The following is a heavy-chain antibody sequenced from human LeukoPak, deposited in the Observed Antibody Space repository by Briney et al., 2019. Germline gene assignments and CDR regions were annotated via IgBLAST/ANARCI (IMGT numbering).Heavy chain of an antibody. CDR2: IYYSGST. Sequence: PSETLSLTCAVSGGSISSSSYYWGWIRQPPGKGLEWIGSIYYSGSTYYNPSLKSRVTISVDTSKNQFSLKLSSVTAADTAVYYCARGWGPNYYDSSGYYPFDYWGQGTLVTVSS. D-gene: IGHD3-22*01. V-gene: IGHV4-39*01. CDR3: ARGWGPNYYDSSGYYPFDY. J-gene: IGHJ4*02. CDR1: GGSISSSSYY.